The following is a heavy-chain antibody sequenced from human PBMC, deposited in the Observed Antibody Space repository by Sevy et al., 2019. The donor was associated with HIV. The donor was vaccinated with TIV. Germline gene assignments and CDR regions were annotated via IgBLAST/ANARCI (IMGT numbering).Heavy chain of an antibody. CDR3: ARERYDSNWYGLESGNDALDV. J-gene: IGHJ3*01. Sequence: SETLSLTCTVSAGSISSYYWSWIRQPPGKGLEWIGYFYYSGDTDYNSSLKNRVTISVDKSKNQLSLRLSSVTAADTAVYYCARERYDSNWYGLESGNDALDVWGQGTLVTVSS. D-gene: IGHD4-4*01. CDR2: FYYSGDT. CDR1: AGSISSYY. V-gene: IGHV4-59*01.